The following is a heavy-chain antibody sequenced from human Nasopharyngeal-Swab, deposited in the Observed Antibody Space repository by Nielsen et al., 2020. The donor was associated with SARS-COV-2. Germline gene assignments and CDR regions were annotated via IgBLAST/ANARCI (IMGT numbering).Heavy chain of an antibody. CDR2: IYHSGST. CDR1: GGSISSRNW. J-gene: IGHJ6*02. D-gene: IGHD3-9*01. V-gene: IGHV4-4*02. Sequence: GSLRLSCAVSGGSISSRNWWSWVRQPPGKGLERIGEIYHSGSTNYNPSLKSRVTISVDKSKNQFSLKLSSVTAADTAVYYCVRPMQYYDILTGYSPGGMDVWGQGTTVTVSS. CDR3: VRPMQYYDILTGYSPGGMDV.